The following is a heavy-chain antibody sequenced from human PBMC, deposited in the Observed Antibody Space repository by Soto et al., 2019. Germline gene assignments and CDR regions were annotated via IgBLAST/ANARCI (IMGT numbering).Heavy chain of an antibody. V-gene: IGHV4-34*01. CDR1: GGSFSGYY. D-gene: IGHD5-12*01. CDR3: ARLSPYSGYDYDY. Sequence: SETLSLTCAVYGGSFSGYYWSWIRQPPGKGLEWIGEINHSGSTNYNPSLKSRVTISVDTSKNQFSLKLSSVTAADTAVYYCARLSPYSGYDYDYWGQGTLVTISS. CDR2: INHSGST. J-gene: IGHJ4*02.